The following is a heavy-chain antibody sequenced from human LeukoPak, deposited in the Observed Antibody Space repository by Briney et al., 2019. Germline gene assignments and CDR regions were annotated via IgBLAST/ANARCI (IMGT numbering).Heavy chain of an antibody. J-gene: IGHJ3*02. CDR2: ISAYNGNT. CDR3: ARERVDTAMAQQDAFDI. D-gene: IGHD5-18*01. V-gene: IGHV1-18*01. Sequence: ASVKVSCKASGYIFTSHDISWVRQAPGQGLEWMGRISAYNGNTNYVEKLQGRVTMTTDTSTSTAYMELRSLRADDTAVYYCARERVDTAMAQQDAFDIWGQGTMVTVSS. CDR1: GYIFTSHD.